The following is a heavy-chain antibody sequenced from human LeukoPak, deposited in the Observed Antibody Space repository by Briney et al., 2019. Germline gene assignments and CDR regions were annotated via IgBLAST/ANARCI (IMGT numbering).Heavy chain of an antibody. Sequence: GGSLRLSCAASGFTFSSNGMHWVRQAPGKGLERVAFIRYDGRNKYYGDSVKGRFTISRDNSQNTLFLQMNSLRVEDTAVYYCAKDHRDNYGSFFPYWGQGILVTVSS. CDR3: AKDHRDNYGSFFPY. CDR2: IRYDGRNK. J-gene: IGHJ4*02. D-gene: IGHD5-18*01. CDR1: GFTFSSNG. V-gene: IGHV3-30*02.